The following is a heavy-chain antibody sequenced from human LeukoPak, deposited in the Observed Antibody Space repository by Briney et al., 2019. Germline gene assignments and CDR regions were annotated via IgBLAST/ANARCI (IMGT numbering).Heavy chain of an antibody. D-gene: IGHD3-22*01. V-gene: IGHV1-69*13. CDR3: ARVRDYYYDSSGYYYFDY. CDR1: GGTFSSYA. CDR2: IIPIFGTA. Sequence: ASVKVSCKASGGTFSSYAISWVRQAPGQGLEWMGGIIPIFGTANYAQKFQGRVTITADESTSTAYMELSSLRSEDTAVYYCARVRDYYYDSSGYYYFDYWGQGTLVTVSS. J-gene: IGHJ4*02.